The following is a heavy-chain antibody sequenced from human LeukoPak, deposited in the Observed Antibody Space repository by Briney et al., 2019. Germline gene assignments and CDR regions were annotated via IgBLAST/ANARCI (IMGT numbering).Heavy chain of an antibody. CDR2: ISYDGSNK. Sequence: LRLSCAASGFTFSSYAMHWVRQAPGKGLEWVAVISYDGSNKYYADSVKGRFTISRDNSKNTLYLQMNSLRAEDTAVYYCAKEGSSGYYAAEFDYWGQGTLVTVSS. CDR1: GFTFSSYA. V-gene: IGHV3-30-3*01. CDR3: AKEGSSGYYAAEFDY. J-gene: IGHJ4*02. D-gene: IGHD3-22*01.